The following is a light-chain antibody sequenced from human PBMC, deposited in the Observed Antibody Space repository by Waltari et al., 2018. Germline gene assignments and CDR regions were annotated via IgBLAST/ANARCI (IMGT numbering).Light chain of an antibody. Sequence: YVLTQPPSVSVDPGKTARLTCGGDNIGSKSVSGYQQKPGQAPGLVMFYDSDRPSEIPERFSGSNSGNTATLTISWVEAGDEADYHCQVWDDVTDSGVFGGGTKLTVL. V-gene: IGLV3-21*04. CDR2: YDS. CDR3: QVWDDVTDSGV. CDR1: NIGSKS. J-gene: IGLJ3*02.